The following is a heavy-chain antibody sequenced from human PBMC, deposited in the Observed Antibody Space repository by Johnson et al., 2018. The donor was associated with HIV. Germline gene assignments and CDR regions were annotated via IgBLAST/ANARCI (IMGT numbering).Heavy chain of an antibody. CDR2: ISWNSGDV. J-gene: IGHJ3*01. D-gene: IGHD3-22*01. CDR3: AKGPRITMIVVVAAAFDV. Sequence: VQLVESGGGLVQPGRSLKLSCAASGFTFDDYAMHWVRQAPGKGLEWVSGISWNSGDVGYADSVEGRFTISRDNARNSLYLQMNSLRPEDTALYYCAKGPRITMIVVVAAAFDVWGQGTMVTVSS. V-gene: IGHV3-9*01. CDR1: GFTFDDYA.